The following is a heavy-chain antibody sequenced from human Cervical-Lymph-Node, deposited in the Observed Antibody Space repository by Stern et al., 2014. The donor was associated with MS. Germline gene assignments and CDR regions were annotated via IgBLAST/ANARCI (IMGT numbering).Heavy chain of an antibody. Sequence: VQLVESGGEVKKPGSSVKVSCKASGGTFSSYAISWVRQAPGQGLEWMGGILPIFGTANYAQKFQGRVTITADESTSTAYMELSSMRSEDTAVYYCARDHCSGGSCYEYFQHWGQGTLVTVSS. J-gene: IGHJ1*01. D-gene: IGHD2-15*01. CDR3: ARDHCSGGSCYEYFQH. CDR2: ILPIFGTA. V-gene: IGHV1-69*01. CDR1: GGTFSSYA.